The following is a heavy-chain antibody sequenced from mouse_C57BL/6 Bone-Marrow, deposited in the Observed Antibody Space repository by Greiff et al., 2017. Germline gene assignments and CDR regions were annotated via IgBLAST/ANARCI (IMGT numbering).Heavy chain of an antibody. CDR1: GYTFTDYE. CDR3: TRSRDYYGSSYDYFDY. D-gene: IGHD1-1*01. J-gene: IGHJ2*01. CDR2: IDPETGGT. Sequence: QVQLQQSGAELVRPGASVTLSCKASGYTFTDYEMHWVKQTPVHGLEWIGAIDPETGGTAYNQKFKGKAILSADKSSSTAYMELRSLTSEDSADYYCTRSRDYYGSSYDYFDYWGQGTTLTVSS. V-gene: IGHV1-15*01.